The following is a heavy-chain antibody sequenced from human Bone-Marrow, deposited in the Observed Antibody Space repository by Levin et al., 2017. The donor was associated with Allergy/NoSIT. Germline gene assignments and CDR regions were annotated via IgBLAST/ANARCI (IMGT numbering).Heavy chain of an antibody. CDR3: AGAGNIVATITQYYYDYYMDV. CDR2: ISAYNGNT. V-gene: IGHV1-18*01. D-gene: IGHD5-12*01. CDR1: GYTFTSYG. Sequence: ASVKVSCKASGYTFTSYGISWVRQAPGQGLEWMGWISAYNGNTNYAQKLQGRVTMTTDTSTSTAYMELRSLRSDDTAVYYCAGAGNIVATITQYYYDYYMDVWGKGTTVTVSS. J-gene: IGHJ6*03.